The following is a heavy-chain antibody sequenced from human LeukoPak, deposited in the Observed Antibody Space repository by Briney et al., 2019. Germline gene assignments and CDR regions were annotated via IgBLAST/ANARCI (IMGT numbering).Heavy chain of an antibody. CDR2: INPNSGGT. CDR3: ARERDDILTGYPTLFDP. D-gene: IGHD3-9*01. Sequence: ASVKVSCKASGYTFTGYYMHWVRQAPGQGLEWMGWINPNSGGTNYAQKFQGRVTMTRDTSISTVYMELSRLRSDDTAVYYCARERDDILTGYPTLFDPWGQGTLVTVSS. J-gene: IGHJ5*02. CDR1: GYTFTGYY. V-gene: IGHV1-2*02.